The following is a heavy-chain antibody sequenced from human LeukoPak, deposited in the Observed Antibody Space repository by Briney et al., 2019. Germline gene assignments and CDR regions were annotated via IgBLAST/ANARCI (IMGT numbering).Heavy chain of an antibody. CDR2: IIPIFGTA. CDR3: ARGGSDIVVVPASAPYAFDI. CDR1: RGTLSSYA. Sequence: SVKDSCKASRGTLSSYAISWVRQAPGQGLEWMGRIIPIFGTANYAQKFQGRVTITTDESTSTAYMELSSLRSEDTAGYYCARGGSDIVVVPASAPYAFDIWGQGTMVTVSS. J-gene: IGHJ3*02. D-gene: IGHD2-2*01. V-gene: IGHV1-69*05.